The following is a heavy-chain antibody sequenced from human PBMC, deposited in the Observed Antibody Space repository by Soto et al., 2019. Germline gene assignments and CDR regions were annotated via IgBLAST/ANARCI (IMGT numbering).Heavy chain of an antibody. D-gene: IGHD1-1*01. J-gene: IGHJ4*02. CDR3: GRDGSWKEVGS. V-gene: IGHV1-69*01. CDR1: GGTVHNSA. Sequence: QVQLVQSWAEVKKPGSSVKVSCKASGGTVHNSAISWVRQAPGQGLEWMGGIIVIFVPAIYAKKVQGRVMIPADESTNTVFLELSGLRSDDGGVYYGGRDGSWKEVGSWGPGTRVTGAS. CDR2: IIVIFVPA.